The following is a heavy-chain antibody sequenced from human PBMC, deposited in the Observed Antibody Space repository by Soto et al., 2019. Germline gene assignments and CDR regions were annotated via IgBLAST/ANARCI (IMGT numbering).Heavy chain of an antibody. D-gene: IGHD6-19*01. V-gene: IGHV3-7*03. CDR2: INQDGGGT. J-gene: IGHJ4*02. CDR1: GFTFSSSF. CDR3: ARYFRGSGRYFFDY. Sequence: LRLSCVASGFTFSSSFMGWVRQAPGKGLEWVANINQDGGGTYYVDSVEGRFTISRDNAKDSLYLQMNSLRGEDTAVYYCARYFRGSGRYFFDYWGQGALVTVSS.